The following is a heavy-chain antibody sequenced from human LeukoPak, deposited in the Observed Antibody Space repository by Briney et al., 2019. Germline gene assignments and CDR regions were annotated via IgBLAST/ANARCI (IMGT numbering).Heavy chain of an antibody. CDR3: ARSCSLPHVGTYCL. V-gene: IGHV4-59*01. Sequence: SETLSLTCTLSGGSISTYYWSWIRQPPGKGLEWIGYIYYSGSTIYNPSLKSRVTISVDTSKNQISLKLTSVTAADTAVYYCARSCSLPHVGTYCLWGKGTLVTVSS. CDR2: IYYSGST. D-gene: IGHD1-26*01. CDR1: GGSISTYY. J-gene: IGHJ4*02.